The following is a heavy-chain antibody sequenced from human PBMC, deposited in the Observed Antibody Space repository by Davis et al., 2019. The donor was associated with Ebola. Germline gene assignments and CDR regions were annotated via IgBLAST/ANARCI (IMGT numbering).Heavy chain of an antibody. V-gene: IGHV1-18*01. CDR3: ARDIPTVNPLDY. J-gene: IGHJ4*02. CDR1: GYTFTSYG. CDR2: ISAYNGNT. D-gene: IGHD4-17*01. Sequence: ASVKVSCKASGYTFTSYGISWVRQAPGQGLEWMRWISAYNGNTNYAQKLQGRVTMTTDTSTSTAYMELRSLRYDDTAVYYCARDIPTVNPLDYWGQGTLVTVSS.